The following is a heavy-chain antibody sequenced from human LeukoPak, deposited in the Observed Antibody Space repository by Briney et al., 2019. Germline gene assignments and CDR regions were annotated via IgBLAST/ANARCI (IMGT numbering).Heavy chain of an antibody. CDR1: GGTFSSYA. D-gene: IGHD2-2*01. Sequence: GSSVKVSCRASGGTFSSYAISWVRQAPGQGLEWMGGIIPIFGTANYAQKFQGRVTITTDESTSTAYMELSSLRSEDTAVYYCATRYCSSTSCPMRARVYYYYYMDVWGKGTTVTVSS. CDR2: IIPIFGTA. J-gene: IGHJ6*03. V-gene: IGHV1-69*05. CDR3: ATRYCSSTSCPMRARVYYYYYMDV.